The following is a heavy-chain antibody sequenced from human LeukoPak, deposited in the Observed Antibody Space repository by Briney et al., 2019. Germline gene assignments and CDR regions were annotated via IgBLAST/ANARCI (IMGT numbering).Heavy chain of an antibody. CDR2: TYYRSTWYN. J-gene: IGHJ5*02. V-gene: IGHV6-1*01. CDR1: GDSVSSNSAS. CDR3: ARRLTQYDCFDP. Sequence: SQTLSLTCAISGDSVSSNSASWNWIRQSPSRGLEWLGRTYYRSTWYNDYAVSVRGRITVNPDTSKNQFSLHLNSVTPEDTAVYYCARRLTQYDCFDPWGQGILVTVSS. D-gene: IGHD2-2*01.